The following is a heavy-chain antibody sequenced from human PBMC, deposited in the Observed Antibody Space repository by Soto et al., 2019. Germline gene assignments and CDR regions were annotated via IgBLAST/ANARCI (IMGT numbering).Heavy chain of an antibody. CDR1: GGSISSGGYY. CDR3: ARESLITIFGVVITPPYYYGMDV. V-gene: IGHV4-31*03. Sequence: SETLSLTCTVSGGSISSGGYYWSWIRQHPGKGLEWIGYIYYSGSTYYNPSLKSRVTISVDTSKNQFSLKLSSVTAADTAVYYCARESLITIFGVVITPPYYYGMDVWGQGTTVTVSS. CDR2: IYYSGST. J-gene: IGHJ6*02. D-gene: IGHD3-3*01.